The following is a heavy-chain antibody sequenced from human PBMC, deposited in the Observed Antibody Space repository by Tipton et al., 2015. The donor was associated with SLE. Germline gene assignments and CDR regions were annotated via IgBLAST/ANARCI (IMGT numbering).Heavy chain of an antibody. CDR2: IYYSGST. D-gene: IGHD3-10*01. J-gene: IGHJ2*01. CDR1: GGSISYYY. Sequence: TLSLTCTVSGGSISYYYWNWIRQPPGKGLEWIGYIYYSGSTNYNPSLRSRVTISVDTSKNQFSLKLSSVTAADTAVYYCAVDYGSGSHDWYFDLWGRGTLVTVSS. V-gene: IGHV4-59*08. CDR3: AVDYGSGSHDWYFDL.